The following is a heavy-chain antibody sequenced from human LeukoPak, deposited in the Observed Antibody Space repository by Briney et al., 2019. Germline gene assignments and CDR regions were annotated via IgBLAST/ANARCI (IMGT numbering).Heavy chain of an antibody. V-gene: IGHV1-18*01. CDR3: ARDCSGGSCYRYYYYGMDV. CDR2: ISAYNGNT. J-gene: IGHJ6*02. D-gene: IGHD2-15*01. Sequence: ASVTVSCKASGYTFTSYGISWVRQAPGQGLEWMGWISAYNGNTNYAQKLQGRVTMTTDTSTSTAYMELRSLRSDDTAVYYCARDCSGGSCYRYYYYGMDVWGQGTTVTVSS. CDR1: GYTFTSYG.